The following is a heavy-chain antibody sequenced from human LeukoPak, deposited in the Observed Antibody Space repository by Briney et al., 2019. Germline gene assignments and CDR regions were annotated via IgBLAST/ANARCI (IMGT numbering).Heavy chain of an antibody. J-gene: IGHJ4*02. V-gene: IGHV4-34*01. D-gene: IGHD1-1*01. CDR1: GGSFSGYY. Sequence: PSETLSLTCAVYGGSFSGYYWSWIRQPPGKRLEWIGHINHSGSTNYNPSLKSRVTISVDTSKNHLSLTLSSLTAADTPGYYCTSSDDQGNATNFNDWGQGTLVTVSS. CDR3: TSSDDQGNATNFND. CDR2: INHSGST.